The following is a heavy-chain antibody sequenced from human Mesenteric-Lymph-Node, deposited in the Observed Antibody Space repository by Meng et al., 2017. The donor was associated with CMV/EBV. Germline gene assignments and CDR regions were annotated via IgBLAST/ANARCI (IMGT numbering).Heavy chain of an antibody. CDR2: ISYDGSNK. D-gene: IGHD5-18*01. CDR3: ARANGDTAMAMGWFDP. CDR1: GFIFKIHA. Sequence: GGSLRLSCAASGFIFKIHAMHWIRQAPGKGLEWVAVISYDGSNKYYADSVKGRFTISRENAKNSLYLQMNSLRAGDTAVYYCARANGDTAMAMGWFDPWGQGTLVTVSS. V-gene: IGHV3-30*14. J-gene: IGHJ5*02.